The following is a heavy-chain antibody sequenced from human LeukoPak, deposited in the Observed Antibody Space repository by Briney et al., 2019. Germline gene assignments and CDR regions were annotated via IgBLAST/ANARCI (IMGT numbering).Heavy chain of an antibody. D-gene: IGHD2-21*01. CDR3: VRDLYSRSPYFDV. J-gene: IGHJ4*02. CDR2: ISYDGRDK. V-gene: IGHV3-30*03. CDR1: GFTFASYA. Sequence: GKSLRLSCAASGFTFASYAMYWVRQAPGRGLEWVASISYDGRDKYYVDSVKGRFFISKDSSMSTLYLDMNSLRPEGTALYYCVRDLYSRSPYFDVWGQGTLVTVSS.